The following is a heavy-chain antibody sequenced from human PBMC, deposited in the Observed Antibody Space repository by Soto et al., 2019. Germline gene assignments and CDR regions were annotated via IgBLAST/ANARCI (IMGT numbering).Heavy chain of an antibody. CDR3: AGRTNTFDY. J-gene: IGHJ4*02. CDR1: GGSISSYY. CDR2: IYYSGST. V-gene: IGHV4-59*01. D-gene: IGHD2-8*01. Sequence: SETLSLTCTVSGGSISSYYWSWIRQPPGKGLEWIGYIYYSGSTNYDPSLKSRVTISVDTSKNQFSLKPSSVTAADTAVYYCAGRTNTFDYWGQGTLVTVSS.